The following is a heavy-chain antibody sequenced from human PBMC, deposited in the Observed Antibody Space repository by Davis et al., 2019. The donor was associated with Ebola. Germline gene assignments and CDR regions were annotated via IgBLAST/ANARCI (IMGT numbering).Heavy chain of an antibody. V-gene: IGHV3-15*01. CDR3: TTDAGRDY. CDR2: IKSKTDGGTT. D-gene: IGHD3-10*01. Sequence: GESLKISCAASGFSFSDYAMSWVRQAPGKGLEWVGRIKSKTDGGTTDYAAPVKGRFTISRDDSKNTLYLQMNSLKTEDTAVYYCTTDAGRDYWGQGTLVTVSS. CDR1: GFSFSDYA. J-gene: IGHJ4*02.